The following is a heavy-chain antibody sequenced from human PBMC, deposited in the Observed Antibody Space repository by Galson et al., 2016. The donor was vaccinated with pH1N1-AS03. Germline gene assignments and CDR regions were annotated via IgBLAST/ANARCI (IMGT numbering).Heavy chain of an antibody. CDR3: ARDRDTTMITLDYYYYYMDV. CDR2: ILPIFGST. Sequence: SCKVSGGPFSSYGINWVRQAPGQGLEWMGRILPIFGSTNYAQRFQGRVTVTADNSTGTAYLDLSSLRSEDTAVYYCARDRDTTMITLDYYYYYMDVWGKGTPVTVSS. D-gene: IGHD5-18*01. CDR1: GGPFSSYG. J-gene: IGHJ6*03. V-gene: IGHV1-69*06.